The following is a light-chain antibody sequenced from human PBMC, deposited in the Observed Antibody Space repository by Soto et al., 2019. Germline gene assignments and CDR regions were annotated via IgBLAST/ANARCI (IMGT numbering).Light chain of an antibody. CDR2: AAS. V-gene: IGKV1-9*01. Sequence: DIQLNQSPSFLSASVGDRVTITCRASQDISDYLAWYQQRPGNAPKLLIYAASTLQSGVPSRFSGSGSGTEFTLTISSLQPEDFATYSCQHRNRYPLTFGGGTKVEIK. CDR1: QDISDY. CDR3: QHRNRYPLT. J-gene: IGKJ4*01.